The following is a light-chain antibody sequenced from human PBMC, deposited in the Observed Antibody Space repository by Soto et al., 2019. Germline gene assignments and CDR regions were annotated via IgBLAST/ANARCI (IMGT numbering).Light chain of an antibody. Sequence: EIVLTQSPATLSLSPGERATLSCRASQSVTSFLAWYQQKPGQAPRLLIYDASHRTAGIPARFSGSGSGTDFTLTISSLEPEDFAVYYCQHYVNWPLTFGGGTKVESK. V-gene: IGKV3-11*01. CDR3: QHYVNWPLT. CDR1: QSVTSF. J-gene: IGKJ4*01. CDR2: DAS.